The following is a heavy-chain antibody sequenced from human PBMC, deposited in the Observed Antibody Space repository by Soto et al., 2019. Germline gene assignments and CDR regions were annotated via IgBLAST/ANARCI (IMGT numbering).Heavy chain of an antibody. V-gene: IGHV4-39*01. J-gene: IGHJ5*02. D-gene: IGHD3-22*01. CDR1: GASISNSRFY. Sequence: PSETLSRTCSVSGASISNSRFYGAWIRQPPGEGLEWIGSIYHTGNAYYNPSLKSRVTISVDTSKNQFSLKLTSVTAADAALYYCARDFFDSSDYTTNWFDPWGQGNLVTVS. CDR3: ARDFFDSSDYTTNWFDP. CDR2: IYHTGNA.